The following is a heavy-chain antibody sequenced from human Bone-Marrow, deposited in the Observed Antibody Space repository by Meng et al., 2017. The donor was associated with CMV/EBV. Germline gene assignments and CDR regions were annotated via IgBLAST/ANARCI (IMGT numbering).Heavy chain of an antibody. D-gene: IGHD3-3*01. J-gene: IGHJ6*02. CDR3: ARDDFWSGYPRERYYYYYYGMDV. CDR1: GFTFSSYA. Sequence: GESLKISCAASGFTFSSYAMHWVRQAPGKGLEWVAVISYDGSNKYYADSVKGRFTISRDNSKNTLYLQMNSLRAEDTAVYYCARDDFWSGYPRERYYYYYYGMDVWAQGTTVTVSS. V-gene: IGHV3-30*04. CDR2: ISYDGSNK.